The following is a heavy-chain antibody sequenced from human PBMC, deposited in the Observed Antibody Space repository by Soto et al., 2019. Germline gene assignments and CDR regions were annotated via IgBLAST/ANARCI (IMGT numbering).Heavy chain of an antibody. CDR3: ARVHVATAGTLDY. D-gene: IGHD6-13*01. J-gene: IGHJ4*02. CDR2: IFYRGAT. V-gene: IGHV4-61*01. CDR1: GASVSSGSHY. Sequence: PSETLSLTCTVSGASVSSGSHYWSWIRQPPGKGLEWIGYIFYRGATNYNPSLKGRVTISIDTSKNQFSPRLSPVTAADTAIYYCARVHVATAGTLDYWGQGILVTVSS.